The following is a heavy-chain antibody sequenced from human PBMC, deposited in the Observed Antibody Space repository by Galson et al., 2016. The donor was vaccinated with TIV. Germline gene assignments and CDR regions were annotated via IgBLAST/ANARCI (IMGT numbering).Heavy chain of an antibody. D-gene: IGHD6-19*01. J-gene: IGHJ3*02. V-gene: IGHV4-34*01. Sequence: SETLSLTCAVYGGSLRGHYWSWIRQPPGKGPEWIGEISHSGSTNQNPSLKSRVTISVDTSKNQFFLNLKSVTAADTAVYYCARHSTSGFPAIEVAARRRPFDIWGQGTMVTVSS. CDR3: ARHSTSGFPAIEVAARRRPFDI. CDR2: ISHSGST. CDR1: GGSLRGHY.